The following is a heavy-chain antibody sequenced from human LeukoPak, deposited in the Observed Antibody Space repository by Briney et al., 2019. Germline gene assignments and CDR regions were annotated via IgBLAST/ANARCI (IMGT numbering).Heavy chain of an antibody. CDR3: AREPYYDFWSGYLNY. CDR2: TCYRSKWYN. J-gene: IGHJ4*02. V-gene: IGHV6-1*01. Sequence: SQTLSLTCALSGDSVSSNSAAWNWIRQSPSRGLEWLGRTCYRSKWYNDYAVSVKSRITINPDTSKNQFSLQLNSVTPEDTAVYYCAREPYYDFWSGYLNYWGQGTLVTVSS. CDR1: GDSVSSNSAA. D-gene: IGHD3-3*01.